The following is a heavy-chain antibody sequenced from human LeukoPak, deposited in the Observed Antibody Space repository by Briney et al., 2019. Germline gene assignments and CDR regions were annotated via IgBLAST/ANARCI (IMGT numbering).Heavy chain of an antibody. Sequence: GXXLRLSCAASGFTFSSYWMSWVRQAPGKGLEWVANIKQDGSEKYYVDSVKGRFTISRDNAKNSLYLQMNSLRAEDTAVYYCARCSQNYYDSSGYDYWGQGTLVTVSS. J-gene: IGHJ4*02. CDR3: ARCSQNYYDSSGYDY. CDR2: IKQDGSEK. CDR1: GFTFSSYW. V-gene: IGHV3-7*01. D-gene: IGHD3-22*01.